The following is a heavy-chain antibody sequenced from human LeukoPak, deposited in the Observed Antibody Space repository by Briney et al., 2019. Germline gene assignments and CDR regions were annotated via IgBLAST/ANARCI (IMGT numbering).Heavy chain of an antibody. CDR3: ATSRIGAYYYGSGSCPLSPYYYYGMDV. Sequence: SETQSLTCAVYGGSFSGYYWSWIRQPPGKGLEWIGEINHSGSTNYNPSLKSRVTISVDTSKNQFSLKLSSVTAADTAVYYCATSRIGAYYYGSGSCPLSPYYYYGMDVWGQGTTVTVSS. J-gene: IGHJ6*02. V-gene: IGHV4-34*01. D-gene: IGHD3-10*01. CDR2: INHSGST. CDR1: GGSFSGYY.